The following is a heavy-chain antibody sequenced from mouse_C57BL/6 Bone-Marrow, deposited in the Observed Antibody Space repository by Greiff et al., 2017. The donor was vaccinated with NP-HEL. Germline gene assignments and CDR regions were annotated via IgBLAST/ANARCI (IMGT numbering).Heavy chain of an antibody. CDR2: IYPGDGET. V-gene: IGHV1-80*01. CDR3: ARYYGSSYYFDY. D-gene: IGHD1-1*01. CDR1: GYAFSSYW. J-gene: IGHJ2*01. Sequence: QVHVKQSGAELVKPGASVKISCKASGYAFSSYWMNWVKQRPGKGLEWIGQIYPGDGETNYKGKFKGKATLTADKSSSTAYMQLSSLTSEDSAVYFCARYYGSSYYFDYWGQVTTLTVSS.